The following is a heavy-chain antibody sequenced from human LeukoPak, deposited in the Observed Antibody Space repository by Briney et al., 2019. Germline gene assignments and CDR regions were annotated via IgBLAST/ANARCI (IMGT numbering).Heavy chain of an antibody. CDR2: IKQDGSEK. CDR1: GGSISSYY. V-gene: IGHV3-7*01. Sequence: PSETLSLTCTVSGGSISSYYWSWIRQPAGKGLEWVANIKQDGSEKYYVDSVKGRFTISRDNAKNSLYLQMNSLRAEDTAVYYCARDLPYYYGMDVWGQGTTVTVSS. J-gene: IGHJ6*02. CDR3: ARDLPYYYGMDV.